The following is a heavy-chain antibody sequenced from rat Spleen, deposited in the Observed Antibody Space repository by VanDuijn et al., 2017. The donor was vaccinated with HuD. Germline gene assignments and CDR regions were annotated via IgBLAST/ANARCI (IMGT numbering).Heavy chain of an antibody. CDR2: ISSDGNS. CDR3: ARGNYYDGYYPFDY. J-gene: IGHJ2*01. CDR1: GFSLTSNG. Sequence: QVQLKESGPGLVQPSQTLSLTCTVSGFSLTSNGVSWVRQPPGKSLEWIAAISSDGNSYYNSGLKSRLGISRDTSKSQVFLKMNSLQTDDTATYYCARGNYYDGYYPFDYWGQGVMVRVSS. D-gene: IGHD1-12*03. V-gene: IGHV2S12*01.